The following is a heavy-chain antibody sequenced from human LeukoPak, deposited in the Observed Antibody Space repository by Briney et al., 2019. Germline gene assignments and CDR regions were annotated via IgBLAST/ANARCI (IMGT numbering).Heavy chain of an antibody. CDR2: ISGSGGST. CDR1: GFTFSSYA. D-gene: IGHD2-2*01. J-gene: IGHJ1*01. Sequence: GSLRLSCAASGFTFSSYAMSCVRQAPGKGLEWVSAISGSGGSTYYADSVKGRFTISRDNSKNTLYLQMNSLRAEDTAVYYCAKAACSSTSCPEYFQHWGQGTLVTVSS. V-gene: IGHV3-23*01. CDR3: AKAACSSTSCPEYFQH.